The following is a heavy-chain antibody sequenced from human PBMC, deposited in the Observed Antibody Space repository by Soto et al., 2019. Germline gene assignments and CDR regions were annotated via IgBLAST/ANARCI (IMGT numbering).Heavy chain of an antibody. CDR2: IIPIFGTA. D-gene: IGHD3-10*01. CDR3: VGSGSYPYAPFDY. V-gene: IGHV1-69*13. Sequence: GASVKVSCKASGGTFSSYAISWVRQAPGQGLEWMGGIIPIFGTANYAQKFQGRVTITADESTSTAYMELSSLRSEDTAVYYCVGSGSYPYAPFDYWGQGTLVTVSS. J-gene: IGHJ4*02. CDR1: GGTFSSYA.